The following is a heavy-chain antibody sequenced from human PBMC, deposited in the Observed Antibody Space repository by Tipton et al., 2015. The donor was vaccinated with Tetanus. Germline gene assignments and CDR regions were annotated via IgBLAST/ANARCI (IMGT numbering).Heavy chain of an antibody. V-gene: IGHV4-4*07. J-gene: IGHJ6*02. CDR1: GGSISSYY. CDR3: ARHKDYYFYVMDV. Sequence: TLSLTCTVSGGSISSYYWSWIRQPAGKGLEWIGHIYTSGSTNYNPSLKSRVTMSVGTSKNQFSLNLNSVTAADTAVYYCARHKDYYFYVMDVWGQGTTVTVSS. CDR2: IYTSGST.